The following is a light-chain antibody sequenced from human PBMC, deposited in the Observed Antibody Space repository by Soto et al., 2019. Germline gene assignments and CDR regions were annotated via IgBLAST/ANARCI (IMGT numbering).Light chain of an antibody. CDR3: QQYGSLSWT. CDR2: GAS. V-gene: IGKV3-20*01. Sequence: PGELDTLSCRASQSVSSNYLAWYQHRPGQAPRLLIYGASTRATGIPDRFSGSGSGTDFTLTISRLEPEDFALYYCQQYGSLSWTFGQGTKVDIK. J-gene: IGKJ1*01. CDR1: QSVSSNY.